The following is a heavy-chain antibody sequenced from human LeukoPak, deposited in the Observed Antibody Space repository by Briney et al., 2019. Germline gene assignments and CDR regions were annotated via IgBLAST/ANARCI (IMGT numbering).Heavy chain of an antibody. V-gene: IGHV1-46*01. D-gene: IGHD6-19*01. Sequence: AASVKVSCKASGHTFTSYYMHWVRQAPGQGLEWMGIINPSGGSTSYAQKFQGRVTMTRDTSTSTVYMELSSLRSEDTAVYYCAFSSGWYFDYWGQGTLVTVSS. J-gene: IGHJ4*02. CDR3: AFSSGWYFDY. CDR2: INPSGGST. CDR1: GHTFTSYY.